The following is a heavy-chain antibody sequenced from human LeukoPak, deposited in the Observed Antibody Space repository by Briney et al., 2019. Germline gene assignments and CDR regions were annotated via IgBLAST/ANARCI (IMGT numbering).Heavy chain of an antibody. V-gene: IGHV3-33*01. CDR1: GFXFSRYG. J-gene: IGHJ4*02. D-gene: IGHD2-2*01. CDR3: ARDSSYCSSTSCFGALFDY. Sequence: PGGSLRLSCAASGFXFSRYGMHWVRQAPGKGQEWVAVIWNDGSKKYYSDSVKGRFTISRDDSKNTLYLQMNSLRAEDTAVYYCARDSSYCSSTSCFGALFDYWGQGTLVTVSS. CDR2: IWNDGSKK.